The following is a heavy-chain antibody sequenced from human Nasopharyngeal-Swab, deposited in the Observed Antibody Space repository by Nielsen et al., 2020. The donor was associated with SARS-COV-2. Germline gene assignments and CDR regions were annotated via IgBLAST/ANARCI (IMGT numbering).Heavy chain of an antibody. CDR2: ISSSSSTI. V-gene: IGHV3-48*04. Sequence: GSLRLSCAASGFTFSSYSMNWVRQAPGKGLEWVSYISSSSSTIYYADSVKGRFTISRDNAKNSLYLQMNSLRAEDTAVYYCARGPGAVRFLEWLPNYYYYGMDVWGQGTTVTVSS. CDR3: ARGPGAVRFLEWLPNYYYYGMDV. D-gene: IGHD3-3*01. J-gene: IGHJ6*02. CDR1: GFTFSSYS.